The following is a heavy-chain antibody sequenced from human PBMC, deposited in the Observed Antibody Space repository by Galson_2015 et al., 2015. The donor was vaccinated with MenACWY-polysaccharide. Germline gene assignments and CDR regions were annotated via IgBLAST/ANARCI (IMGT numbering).Heavy chain of an antibody. CDR1: GFIFSNYW. CDR2: IKNDGTAK. J-gene: IGHJ4*02. CDR3: AKDRHWNSFDC. D-gene: IGHD1/OR15-1a*01. Sequence: SLRLSCATSGFIFSNYWMSWVRLTPGKGLEWLGNIKNDGTAKNYVDPVKGRFTFPRDNTKNSLYLQMSSLREEDTAVYYCAKDRHWNSFDCWGQGTLVTVSS. V-gene: IGHV3-7*04.